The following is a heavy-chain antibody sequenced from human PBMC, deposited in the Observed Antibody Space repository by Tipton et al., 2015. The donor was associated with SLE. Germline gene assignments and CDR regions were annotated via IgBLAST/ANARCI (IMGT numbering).Heavy chain of an antibody. J-gene: IGHJ4*02. Sequence: TLSLTCAVYGGSFSGYYWSWIRQPPGKGLEWIGEINHSGSTNYNPSLKSRVTISVHTSKKQFSLKLTSVTAADTAVYYCARAIAAADWGFDYWGQGTLVTVSS. CDR3: ARAIAAADWGFDY. CDR2: INHSGST. CDR1: GGSFSGYY. V-gene: IGHV4-34*01. D-gene: IGHD6-13*01.